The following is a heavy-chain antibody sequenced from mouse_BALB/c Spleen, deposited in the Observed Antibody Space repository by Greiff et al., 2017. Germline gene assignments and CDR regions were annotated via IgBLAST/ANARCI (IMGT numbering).Heavy chain of an antibody. CDR2: ISSGGSYT. V-gene: IGHV5-9-1*01. Sequence: EVMLVESGGGLVKPGGSLKLSCAASGFTFSSYTMSWVRQTPEKRLEWVATISSGGSYTYYPDSVKGRFTISRDNARNILYLQMSSLRSEDTAMYYCARGGGNPWYFDVWGAGTTVTVSS. CDR3: ARGGGNPWYFDV. CDR1: GFTFSSYT. D-gene: IGHD2-1*01. J-gene: IGHJ1*01.